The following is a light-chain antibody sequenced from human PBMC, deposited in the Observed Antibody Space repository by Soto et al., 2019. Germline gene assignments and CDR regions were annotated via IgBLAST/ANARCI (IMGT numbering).Light chain of an antibody. Sequence: EIVLTQSPGTLSLSPGERATLSCRASQSVSSYYLAWYQQKPGQAPRLLIYDASHRATGVPARFSGSGSGTDFTLTISGLEPEDFAVYYCQQRSVWPITFGQGTRLEIK. CDR1: QSVSSY. V-gene: IGKV3-11*01. CDR3: QQRSVWPIT. J-gene: IGKJ5*01. CDR2: DAS.